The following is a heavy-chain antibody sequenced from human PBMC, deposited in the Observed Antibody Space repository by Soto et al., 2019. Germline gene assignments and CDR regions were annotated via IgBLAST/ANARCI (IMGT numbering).Heavy chain of an antibody. Sequence: QVQLQQWGAGLLKPSETLSLTCAVYGGSFSGYYWSWIRQPPGKGLEWIGEINHSGSTNYNPSLKSRVTISVDTSKNQFSLKLSSVTAADTAVYYCASEAALIGVRYWGQGTLVTVSS. J-gene: IGHJ4*02. CDR3: ASEAALIGVRY. CDR2: INHSGST. D-gene: IGHD2-15*01. V-gene: IGHV4-34*01. CDR1: GGSFSGYY.